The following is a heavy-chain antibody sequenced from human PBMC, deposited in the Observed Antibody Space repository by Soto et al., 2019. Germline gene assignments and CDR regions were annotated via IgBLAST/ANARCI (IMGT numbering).Heavy chain of an antibody. Sequence: GASVKVSCKASGYTFTSCGISWVRQAPGQGLEWMGWISAYNGNTNYAQKLQGRVTMTTDTSTSTAYMELRSLRSDDTAVYYCAREGVTMVRERDDDAFDIWGQGTMVTVSS. CDR2: ISAYNGNT. D-gene: IGHD3-10*01. CDR3: AREGVTMVRERDDDAFDI. J-gene: IGHJ3*02. V-gene: IGHV1-18*01. CDR1: GYTFTSCG.